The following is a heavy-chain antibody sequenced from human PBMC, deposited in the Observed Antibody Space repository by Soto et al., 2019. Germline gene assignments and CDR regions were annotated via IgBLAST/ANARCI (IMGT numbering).Heavy chain of an antibody. CDR2: IGTAGDT. J-gene: IGHJ3*02. CDR1: GFNFSSYG. CDR3: ARASSVWADDAFDI. V-gene: IGHV3-13*01. Sequence: PGGSLRLSCAAPGFNFSSYGMHWVRQATGKGLEWVSAIGTAGDTYYPGSVKGRFTISRENAKNSLYLQMNSLRAGDTAVYYCARASSVWADDAFDIWGQGTMVTVSS. D-gene: IGHD7-27*01.